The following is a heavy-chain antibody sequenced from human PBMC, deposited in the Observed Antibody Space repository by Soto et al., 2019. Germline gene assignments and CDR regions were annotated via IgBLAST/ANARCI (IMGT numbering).Heavy chain of an antibody. V-gene: IGHV3-43*01. CDR2: ISRDGTNT. D-gene: IGHD3-22*01. J-gene: IGHJ5*02. CDR3: VKETYYYDVSSYYPLGS. Sequence: GGSLRLSCAASGFTFDDYKMHWVRQAPGKGLEWVSLISRDGTNTNYAESVKGRFTISRDNSKNSLYLQMNSLRTEDTALYYCVKETYYYDVSSYYPLGSWGQGTLVTVSS. CDR1: GFTFDDYK.